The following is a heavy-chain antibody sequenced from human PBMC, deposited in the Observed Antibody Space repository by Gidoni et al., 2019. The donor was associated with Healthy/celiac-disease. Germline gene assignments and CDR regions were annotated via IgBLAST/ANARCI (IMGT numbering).Heavy chain of an antibody. J-gene: IGHJ5*02. Sequence: EVQLVESGGGLVKHGGSLRLSGTASAFTYSSYIMNWVRQAPGKGLEWVSSISSSSSDIYYADSVKGRFTISRDNANNSLYLQMNSLRAEDPAVYYCARASDYGDYDWFDPLGQGTLVTVSS. CDR3: ARASDYGDYDWFDP. D-gene: IGHD4-17*01. V-gene: IGHV3-21*01. CDR2: ISSSSSDI. CDR1: AFTYSSYI.